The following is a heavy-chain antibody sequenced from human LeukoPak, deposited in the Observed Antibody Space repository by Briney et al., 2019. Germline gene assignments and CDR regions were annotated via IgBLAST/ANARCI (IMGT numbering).Heavy chain of an antibody. Sequence: SETLSLTCTVSGGSISSSHYYWGWIRQSRGKGLEWIGTIYYSGTTYYNPSLESRVTISEDTSKNHFSLTLRSVTVADTAVYYCARQISDYYYYYIDVWGKGTTVTVSS. CDR2: IYYSGTT. D-gene: IGHD3-10*01. CDR3: ARQISDYYYYYIDV. J-gene: IGHJ6*03. V-gene: IGHV4-39*01. CDR1: GGSISSSHYY.